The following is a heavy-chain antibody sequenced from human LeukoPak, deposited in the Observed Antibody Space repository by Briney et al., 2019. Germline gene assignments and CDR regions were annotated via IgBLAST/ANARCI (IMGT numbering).Heavy chain of an antibody. CDR2: SYYRAST. V-gene: IGHV4-59*07. CDR3: ARGGYYDSSGYSKFDY. D-gene: IGHD3-22*01. J-gene: IGHJ4*02. CDR1: GGCISSYY. Sequence: SDTQPLPCTVSGGCISSYYWSWIRHHPGRGLESIVVSYYRASTNYNPSLKRRVTISVDTSKNQFSLKLSSVTAADSAVYYCARGGYYDSSGYSKFDYWGQGTLVTVSS.